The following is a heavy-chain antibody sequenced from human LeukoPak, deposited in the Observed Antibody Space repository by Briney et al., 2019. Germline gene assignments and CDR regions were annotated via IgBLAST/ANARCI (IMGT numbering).Heavy chain of an antibody. CDR1: GFTFSSYA. J-gene: IGHJ4*02. CDR3: AKDTYYYDSSGYYYLDY. Sequence: GGSLRLFCAASGFTFSSYAMSWVRQAPGKGLEWVSAISGSGGSTYYADSVKGRFTISRDNSKNKLYLQMNSLRAEDTAVYYCAKDTYYYDSSGYYYLDYWGQGTLVTVSS. CDR2: ISGSGGST. V-gene: IGHV3-23*01. D-gene: IGHD3-22*01.